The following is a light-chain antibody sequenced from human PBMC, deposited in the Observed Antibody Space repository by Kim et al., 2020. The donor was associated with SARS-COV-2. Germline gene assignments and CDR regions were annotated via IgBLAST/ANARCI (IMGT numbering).Light chain of an antibody. CDR2: DVS. Sequence: SITISCTGTSSDVGGYNYVSWYQQHPGKAPKLMIDDVSNRPSGVSNRFSGSKSGNTASLTISGLQAEDEADYYCSSYTSSSTLDWVFGGGTQLTVL. J-gene: IGLJ3*02. CDR3: SSYTSSSTLDWV. CDR1: SSDVGGYNY. V-gene: IGLV2-14*03.